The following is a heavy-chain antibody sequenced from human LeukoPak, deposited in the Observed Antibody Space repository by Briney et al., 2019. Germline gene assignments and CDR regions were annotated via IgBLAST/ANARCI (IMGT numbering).Heavy chain of an antibody. CDR2: IYPDSSDT. J-gene: IGHJ4*02. D-gene: IGHD3-9*01. CDR3: ARLNDWADY. V-gene: IGHV5-51*01. CDR1: GYGVVNFW. Sequence: GESLKISCKASGYGVVNFWIAWVRHMPGKGLGWVGIIYPDSSDTRYSPSFQGHVTISADTSISTAYLQWSSLRASDNGIYYCARLNDWADYWGQGTLVTVSS.